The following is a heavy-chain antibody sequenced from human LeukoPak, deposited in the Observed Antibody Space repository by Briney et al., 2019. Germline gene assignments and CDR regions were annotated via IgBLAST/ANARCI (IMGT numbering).Heavy chain of an antibody. J-gene: IGHJ6*03. CDR3: ARVVGDCSSTSCYNMDV. D-gene: IGHD2-2*02. CDR1: GGSFSGYY. CDR2: INHRGST. V-gene: IGHV4-34*01. Sequence: NTSETLSLTCAVYGGSFSGYYWSWIRQPPGKGLEWIGEINHRGSTNYNPSLKSRVTISVDTSKNQFSLKLSSVTAADTAVYYCARVVGDCSSTSCYNMDVWGKGTTVTVSS.